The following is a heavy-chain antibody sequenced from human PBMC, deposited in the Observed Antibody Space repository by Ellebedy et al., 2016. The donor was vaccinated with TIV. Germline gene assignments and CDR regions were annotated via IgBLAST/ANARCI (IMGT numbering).Heavy chain of an antibody. CDR1: GGSFSGYY. J-gene: IGHJ4*02. V-gene: IGHV4-34*01. Sequence: SETLSLTXAVYGGSFSGYYWSWIRQPPGKGLEWIGEINHSGTTNYNPSLKSRVTISVDTSKNQFSLKLSSVTAADTAVYYCARYTVAGTRHYFDYWGQGTLVTVSS. CDR3: ARYTVAGTRHYFDY. CDR2: INHSGTT. D-gene: IGHD2-15*01.